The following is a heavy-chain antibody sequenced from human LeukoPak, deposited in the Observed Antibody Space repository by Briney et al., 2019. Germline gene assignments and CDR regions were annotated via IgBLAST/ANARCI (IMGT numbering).Heavy chain of an antibody. Sequence: PSETLSLTCTVSGGSISRSSYYWGWIRQPPGKGLEWIGSIYYSGSTYYNPSLKSRVTISVDTSKNQFSLKLSSVTAADTAAYYCARHSSSWRWGQGTLVTVSS. CDR1: GGSISRSSYY. V-gene: IGHV4-39*01. D-gene: IGHD6-13*01. CDR2: IYYSGST. CDR3: ARHSSSWR. J-gene: IGHJ4*02.